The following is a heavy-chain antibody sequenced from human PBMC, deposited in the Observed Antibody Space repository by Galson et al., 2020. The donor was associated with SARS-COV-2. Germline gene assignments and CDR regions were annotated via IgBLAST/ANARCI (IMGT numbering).Heavy chain of an antibody. J-gene: IGHJ6*03. CDR2: IIPILGIA. CDR1: GGTFSSYA. Sequence: SVKVSCKASGGTFSSYAISWVRQAPGQGLEWMGGIIPILGIANYAQKFQGRVTITADKSTSTAYMELSSLRSEDTAVYYCARGVLEWLTWDYYYYMEVWGKGTTVTVSS. CDR3: ARGVLEWLTWDYYYYMEV. V-gene: IGHV1-69*10. D-gene: IGHD3-3*01.